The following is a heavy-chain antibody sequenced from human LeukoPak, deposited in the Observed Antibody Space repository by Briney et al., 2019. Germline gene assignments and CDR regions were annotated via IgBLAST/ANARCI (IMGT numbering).Heavy chain of an antibody. J-gene: IGHJ4*02. CDR3: AKDNRVAVAGSGHYFDY. CDR1: GLAFSDYL. V-gene: IGHV3-23*01. CDR2: ISGSGGST. Sequence: GGSLRLSCAASGLAFSDYLMSWVRQAPGKGLEWVSAISGSGGSTYYADSVKGRFTISRDNSKNTLYLQMNSLRAEDTAVYYCAKDNRVAVAGSGHYFDYWGQGTLVTVSS. D-gene: IGHD6-19*01.